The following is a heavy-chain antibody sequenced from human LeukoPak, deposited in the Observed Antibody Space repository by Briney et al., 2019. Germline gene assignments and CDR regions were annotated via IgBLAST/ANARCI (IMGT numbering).Heavy chain of an antibody. CDR3: ARDARVQKWFGEFIMTKTYYFDY. V-gene: IGHV4-34*01. Sequence: PSETLSLTCAVYGGSFSGYYWSWIRQPPGKGLEWIGEINHSGSTNYNPSLKSRVTISVDTSKNQFSLKLSSVTAADTAVYYCARDARVQKWFGEFIMTKTYYFDYWGQGTLVTVSS. J-gene: IGHJ4*02. CDR2: INHSGST. CDR1: GGSFSGYY. D-gene: IGHD3-10*01.